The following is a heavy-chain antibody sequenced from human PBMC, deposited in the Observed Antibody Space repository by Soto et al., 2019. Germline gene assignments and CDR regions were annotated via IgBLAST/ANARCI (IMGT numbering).Heavy chain of an antibody. CDR3: AKSLFP. J-gene: IGHJ5*02. Sequence: QVQLQESGPGLVKPSQTLSLTCTVSGGSISSGGYYWNWIRQHPGKGLEWIGYIYYSGNTYYNPSLTSRATTSVATSKHQFSLKLSSLTAPATAVYYCAKSLFPWGQGPLVPVSS. CDR2: IYYSGNT. CDR1: GGSISSGGYY. D-gene: IGHD3-16*01. V-gene: IGHV4-31*03.